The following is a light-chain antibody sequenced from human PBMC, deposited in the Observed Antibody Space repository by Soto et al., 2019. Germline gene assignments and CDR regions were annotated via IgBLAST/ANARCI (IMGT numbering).Light chain of an antibody. CDR1: QSINNIY. CDR2: GIS. J-gene: IGKJ5*01. Sequence: EIVLTQSPGTLSLSPGERATVSCRASQSINNIYFAWYQQKPGQAPRLLIYGISNRATGIPDRFSGSGSGTEFTLTISSVQPEDVAIYYCQQYTNWPITFGQGTRLEIK. V-gene: IGKV3-20*01. CDR3: QQYTNWPIT.